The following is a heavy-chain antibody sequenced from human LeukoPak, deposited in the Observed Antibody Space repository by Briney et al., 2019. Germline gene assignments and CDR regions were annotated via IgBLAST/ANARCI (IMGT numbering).Heavy chain of an antibody. Sequence: PEESLRLSCAASGFTFSSYAMSWVRQAPGKGLEWVSVIYSGGSTYYADSVKGRFTISRDNSKNTLYLQMNSLRAEDTAVYYCAREGTMVRGADYWGQGTLVTVSS. D-gene: IGHD3-10*01. V-gene: IGHV3-66*02. CDR3: AREGTMVRGADY. J-gene: IGHJ4*02. CDR1: GFTFSSYA. CDR2: IYSGGST.